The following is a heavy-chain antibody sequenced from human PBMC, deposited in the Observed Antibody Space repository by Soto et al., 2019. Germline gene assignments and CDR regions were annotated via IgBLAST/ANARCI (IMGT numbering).Heavy chain of an antibody. CDR2: IHYSGAT. D-gene: IGHD3-9*01. Sequence: QVQLQESGPGLVKPSQTLSLTCTVSGGSFSSGDYYWSWIRQPPGKGLEWIGYIHYSGATYYNPSLKSRVSISVDTSKNQFSLKLTSVTAADTAVYYCARAYLRYFDWFDYWGQGTQVTVSS. V-gene: IGHV4-30-4*01. CDR1: GGSFSSGDYY. J-gene: IGHJ4*02. CDR3: ARAYLRYFDWFDY.